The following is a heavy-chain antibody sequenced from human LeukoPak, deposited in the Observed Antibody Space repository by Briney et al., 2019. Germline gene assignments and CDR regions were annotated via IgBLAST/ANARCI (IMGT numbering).Heavy chain of an antibody. CDR2: IYYSGST. Sequence: SETLSLTCKVSGGSVSSGSFYWSWIRQPPGKGLEWIGYIYYSGSTNYNPSLKSRVTISVDTSKNQFSLKLTSVTAADTAVYYCARDFFGAYFDYWGQGTLVTVSS. J-gene: IGHJ4*02. CDR3: ARDFFGAYFDY. CDR1: GGSVSSGSFY. V-gene: IGHV4-61*01. D-gene: IGHD3-10*01.